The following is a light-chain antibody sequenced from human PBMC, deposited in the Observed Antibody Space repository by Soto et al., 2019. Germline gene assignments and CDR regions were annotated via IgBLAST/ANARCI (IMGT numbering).Light chain of an antibody. CDR1: QDISNY. CDR3: QQYDNLPLT. Sequence: DIQMTQSPSYLSAYVGDRVTITCQASQDISNYLNWYQQKPGKAPKLLIYDASNLETGFPSRFRGSGAGTDFTFTISSLQPEDIATYYWQQYDNLPLTFGGGTKVEIK. J-gene: IGKJ4*01. V-gene: IGKV1-33*01. CDR2: DAS.